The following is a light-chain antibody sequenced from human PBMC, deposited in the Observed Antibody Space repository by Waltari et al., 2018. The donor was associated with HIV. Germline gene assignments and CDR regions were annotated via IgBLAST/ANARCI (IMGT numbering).Light chain of an antibody. Sequence: QSALTQPPSPSGSPAPSVTISSPGTRSDVGGGNYISWYQQHPGKAPKLMIFGVNKRPSGVPDRFSGSKSGNTASLTVSGLQAEDEADYYCSSYAGSNNGVFGGGTKLTVL. J-gene: IGLJ2*01. V-gene: IGLV2-8*01. CDR3: SSYAGSNNGV. CDR1: RSDVGGGNY. CDR2: GVN.